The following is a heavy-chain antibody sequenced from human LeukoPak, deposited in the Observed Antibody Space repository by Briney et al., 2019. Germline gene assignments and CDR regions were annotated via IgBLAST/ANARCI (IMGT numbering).Heavy chain of an antibody. CDR2: ISYDGNNK. V-gene: IGHV3-30*03. Sequence: GGSLRLSCVASGFIFNNHGMHWVRQAPGKGLEWVAVISYDGNNKYYTDSVKGRFAISRDNPRNTLYLQMNSLRAEDTAVYYFARDRSTYFYGMDVWGQGTTVTVSS. J-gene: IGHJ6*02. CDR3: ARDRSTYFYGMDV. CDR1: GFIFNNHG.